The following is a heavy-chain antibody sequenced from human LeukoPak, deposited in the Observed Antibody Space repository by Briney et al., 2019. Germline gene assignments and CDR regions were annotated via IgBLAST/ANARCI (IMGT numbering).Heavy chain of an antibody. CDR2: ISSRGDT. D-gene: IGHD1-14*01. CDR1: GFTLSNYD. V-gene: IGHV3-13*04. CDR3: ARDGQNQYGMDV. Sequence: GGSLSLSCAASGFTLSNYDIHWVRQVTGKGLEWVSTISSRGDTYYSGSVKGRFTISRENAKNSLYLQMNSLRAGDTAVYYCARDGQNQYGMDVWGQGTTVTVSS. J-gene: IGHJ6*02.